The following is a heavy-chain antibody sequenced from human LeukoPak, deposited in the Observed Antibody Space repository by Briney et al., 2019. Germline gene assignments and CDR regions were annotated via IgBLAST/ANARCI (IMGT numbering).Heavy chain of an antibody. V-gene: IGHV1-46*01. CDR2: INPGGGST. CDR3: ARDIAPRPGPEYYFDS. Sequence: GASVKVSCKASGYTFTNYYLHWLRQAPGQGLKWMGIINPGGGSTNYAQNFQGRVSMTTDMSTTTVYMELSHLRSEDTALYYCARDIAPRPGPEYYFDSWGQGTLVTVSS. CDR1: GYTFTNYY. J-gene: IGHJ4*02. D-gene: IGHD6-6*01.